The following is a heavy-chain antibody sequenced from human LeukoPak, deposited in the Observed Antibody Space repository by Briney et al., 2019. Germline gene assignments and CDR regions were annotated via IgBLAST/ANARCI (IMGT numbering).Heavy chain of an antibody. D-gene: IGHD4-17*01. CDR2: IYTSGST. J-gene: IGHJ4*02. CDR3: AREREGPYGYLDY. Sequence: TLSLTCTVSGGSISSSSYYWSWIRQPAGKGLEWIGRIYTSGSTDYNPSLKSRVTISVDTSKNQFSLKLSSVTAAETAVYYRAREREGPYGYLDYWGQGTLVTVSS. CDR1: GGSISSSSYY. V-gene: IGHV4-61*02.